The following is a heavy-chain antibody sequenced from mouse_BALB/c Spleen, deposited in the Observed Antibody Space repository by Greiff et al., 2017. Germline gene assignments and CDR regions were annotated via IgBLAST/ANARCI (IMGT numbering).Heavy chain of an antibody. V-gene: IGHV5-17*02. CDR3: ANLYYDYDPWFAY. J-gene: IGHJ3*01. CDR1: GFTFSSFG. Sequence: EVQRVESGGGLVQPGGSRKLSCAASGFTFSSFGMHWVRQAPEKGLEWVAYISSGSSTIYYADTVKGRFTISRDNPKNTLFLQMTSLRSEDTAMYYCANLYYDYDPWFAYWGQGTLVTVSA. CDR2: ISSGSSTI. D-gene: IGHD2-4*01.